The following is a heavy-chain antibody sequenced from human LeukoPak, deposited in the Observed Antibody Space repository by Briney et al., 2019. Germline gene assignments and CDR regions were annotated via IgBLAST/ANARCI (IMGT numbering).Heavy chain of an antibody. V-gene: IGHV3-53*01. CDR1: VFIVNTNY. J-gene: IGHJ4*02. D-gene: IGHD4-17*01. Sequence: GGSLRLSCAASVFIVNTNYMTWVRQAPGRGLEWVSFIYVDVNTYYADSVKGRFTISRDISKNAVYLQMNSLRAEDTAVYYCARDSYGDANFDSWGQGTLVTVSS. CDR2: IYVDVNT. CDR3: ARDSYGDANFDS.